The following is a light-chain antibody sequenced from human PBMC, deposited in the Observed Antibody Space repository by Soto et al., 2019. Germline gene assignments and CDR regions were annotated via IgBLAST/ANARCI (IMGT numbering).Light chain of an antibody. V-gene: IGLV2-11*01. CDR2: DVS. J-gene: IGLJ1*01. CDR3: CSYAGSYTYV. Sequence: QSALTQPRSVSGSPGQSVTISCTGTSSDVGVYNYVSWYQQHPGKAPKLMIYDVSKRPSGVPDRFSGSKSGYTASLTISGLRAEDEADYHCCSYAGSYTYVFGTGTKLTVL. CDR1: SSDVGVYNY.